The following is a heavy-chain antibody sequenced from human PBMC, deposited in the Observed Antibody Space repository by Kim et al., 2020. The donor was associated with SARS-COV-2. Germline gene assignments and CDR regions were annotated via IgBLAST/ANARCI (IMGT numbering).Heavy chain of an antibody. Sequence: GSLRLSCAASGFTFSSYEMNWVRQAPGKGLEWVSYISSSGSTIYYADSVKGRFTISRDNAKNSLYLQMNSLRAEDTAVYYCAREAPIFGVVIISGMDVWGQGTTVTVSS. V-gene: IGHV3-48*03. CDR2: ISSSGSTI. J-gene: IGHJ6*02. CDR1: GFTFSSYE. CDR3: AREAPIFGVVIISGMDV. D-gene: IGHD3-3*01.